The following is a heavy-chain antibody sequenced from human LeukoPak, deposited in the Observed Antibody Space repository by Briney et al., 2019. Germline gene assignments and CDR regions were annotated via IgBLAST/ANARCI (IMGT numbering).Heavy chain of an antibody. J-gene: IGHJ4*02. CDR1: GFTFSSYG. D-gene: IGHD7-27*01. CDR3: ARDITGDPPPYYFDY. Sequence: PGGSLRLSCAASGFTFSSYGMSWVRQAPGKGLEWLAVMWFDGSHKYYADSVKGRFTISRDNSKSMLYLQMNSLRAEDTAVYYCARDITGDPPPYYFDYWGQGSLVTVSS. CDR2: MWFDGSHK. V-gene: IGHV3-33*08.